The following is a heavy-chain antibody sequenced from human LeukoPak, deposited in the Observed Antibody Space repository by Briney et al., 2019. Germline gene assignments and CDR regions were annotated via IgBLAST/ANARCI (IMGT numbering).Heavy chain of an antibody. V-gene: IGHV1-8*01. CDR2: MNPNSGNT. CDR1: GYTFSSYD. J-gene: IGHJ1*01. Sequence: ASVKVSCKASGYTFSSYDINWVRQATGQGLEWMGWMNPNSGNTGYAQKFQGRIHMTRNTSISTAYMELSSLRSEDTAVYYCARRVGSGWPVQHWGQGTLVTVSS. CDR3: ARRVGSGWPVQH. D-gene: IGHD6-19*01.